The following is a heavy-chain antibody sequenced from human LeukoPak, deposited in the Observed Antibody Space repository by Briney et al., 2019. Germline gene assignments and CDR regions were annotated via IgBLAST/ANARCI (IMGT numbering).Heavy chain of an antibody. J-gene: IGHJ6*02. CDR3: GRDGGVAYGLDV. Sequence: PGGSLRLSCAASRFTFRNYGMHWVRQAPGKGLEWVATIWYDGSNQYYADSVKGRFTISRDNSKNTLYLQMNSLRADDTAVYYCGRDGGVAYGLDVWGQGTTVTVSS. CDR1: RFTFRNYG. CDR2: IWYDGSNQ. D-gene: IGHD3-3*01. V-gene: IGHV3-33*01.